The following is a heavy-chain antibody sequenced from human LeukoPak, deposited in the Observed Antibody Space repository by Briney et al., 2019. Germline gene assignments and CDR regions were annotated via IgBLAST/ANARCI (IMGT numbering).Heavy chain of an antibody. V-gene: IGHV4-4*07. CDR3: ARGGFTVTTGYFDY. J-gene: IGHJ4*02. D-gene: IGHD4-17*01. CDR2: IYTSGST. CDR1: GGSISSYY. Sequence: SETLSLTCPVSGGSISSYYWSWIRPPAGKGLEWIGRIYTSGSTNYNPSLKSRVTMSVDTSKNQFSLKLSSVTAADTAVYYCARGGFTVTTGYFDYWGQGTLVTVPS.